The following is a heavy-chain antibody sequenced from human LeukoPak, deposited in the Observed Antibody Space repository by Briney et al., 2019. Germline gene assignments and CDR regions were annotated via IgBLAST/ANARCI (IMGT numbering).Heavy chain of an antibody. Sequence: ASVKVSCKASGYTFTSYAMHWVRQAPGQRLEWMGWIRVYNGNTKYAQKLQGRVTMTTDTSTSTAYMELKSLGSDDTAVYYCARPIAAPAMHYFDFWGQGTLVTVSS. J-gene: IGHJ4*02. D-gene: IGHD6-13*01. V-gene: IGHV1-18*01. CDR1: GYTFTSYA. CDR3: ARPIAAPAMHYFDF. CDR2: IRVYNGNT.